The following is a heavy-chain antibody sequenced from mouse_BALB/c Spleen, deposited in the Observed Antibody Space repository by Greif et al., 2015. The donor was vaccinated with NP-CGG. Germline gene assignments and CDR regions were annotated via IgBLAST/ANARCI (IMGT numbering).Heavy chain of an antibody. D-gene: IGHD3-2*01. Sequence: QVQLQQSGSVLVRPGASVKLSCKASGYTFTSSWMHWAKQRPGQGLEWIGEIHPSSGNTNYNEMFKGKATLTVDTSSSTSYGDLNSLTSVASAISSCTNSGDYDSSFDYWGPGSSLAVSS. CDR1: GYTFTSSW. CDR3: TNSGDYDSSFDY. J-gene: IGHJ2*02. V-gene: IGHV1S130*01. CDR2: IHPSSGNT.